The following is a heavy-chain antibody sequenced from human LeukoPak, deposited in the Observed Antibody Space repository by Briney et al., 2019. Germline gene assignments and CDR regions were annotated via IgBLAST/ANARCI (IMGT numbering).Heavy chain of an antibody. Sequence: ASVKVSCKASGYTFTGYYMHWVRQAPGKGLEWMGGFDPEDGETIYAQKFQGRVTMTEDTSTDTAYMELSSLRSEDTAVYYCATPMVRGVIELDYWGQGTLVTVSS. J-gene: IGHJ4*02. CDR2: FDPEDGET. CDR1: GYTFTGYY. D-gene: IGHD3-10*01. CDR3: ATPMVRGVIELDY. V-gene: IGHV1-24*01.